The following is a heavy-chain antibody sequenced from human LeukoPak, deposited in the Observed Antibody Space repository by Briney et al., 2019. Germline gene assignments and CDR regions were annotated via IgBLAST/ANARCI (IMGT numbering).Heavy chain of an antibody. Sequence: GGSLRLSCAASGFTFSSYAMTWIRQAPGKGLEWVSAISGGGGSTFYAGSVKGRFTISRDNSKNTLYLQMNSLRAEDTAVYYCAKALDYDSSGPLDYWGQGTLVTVSS. J-gene: IGHJ4*02. CDR3: AKALDYDSSGPLDY. CDR2: ISGGGGST. V-gene: IGHV3-23*01. CDR1: GFTFSSYA. D-gene: IGHD3-22*01.